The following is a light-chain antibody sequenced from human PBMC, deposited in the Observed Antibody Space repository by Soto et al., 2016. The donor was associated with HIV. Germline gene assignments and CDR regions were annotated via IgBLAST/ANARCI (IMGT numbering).Light chain of an antibody. J-gene: IGKJ2*01. V-gene: IGKV1-39*01. CDR1: QSISGY. CDR3: QQSYSTPYT. Sequence: IQMTQSPSSLSASVGDRVTITCRASQSISGYLNWYQQKPGKAPKLLIYAASHLESGVPSRFSGSGSGTDFTVTISSLQPEDFATYYCQQSYSTPYTFGQGTKLEIK. CDR2: AAS.